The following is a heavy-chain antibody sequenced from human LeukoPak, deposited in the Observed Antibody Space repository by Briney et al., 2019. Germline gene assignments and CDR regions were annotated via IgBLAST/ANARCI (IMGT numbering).Heavy chain of an antibody. J-gene: IGHJ4*02. Sequence: GGSLRLSCAASGFSVSSNYMSWVRQAPGKGLEWVSAISVSGNTYHADSVKGRFTISRDSSKNTLYLQMNRLRAEDAAVYYCAKAPVTTCSGAYCYPFDYWGQGTLITVSS. D-gene: IGHD2-21*01. CDR1: GFSVSSNY. CDR3: AKAPVTTCSGAYCYPFDY. V-gene: IGHV3-53*01. CDR2: ISVSGNT.